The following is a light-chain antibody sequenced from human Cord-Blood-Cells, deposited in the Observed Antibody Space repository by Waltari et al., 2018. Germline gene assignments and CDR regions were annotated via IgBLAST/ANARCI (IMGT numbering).Light chain of an antibody. J-gene: IGKJ2*01. CDR3: QQYYSTPYT. Sequence: EIVMTQFPDSLAVSLGERATIHGESSQSVLASCNNKNYLAWYQQKPGQTPKLLIYWASTRESGVPDRFSGSGSGTDFTLTISSLQADDVAVYYCQQYYSTPYTFGQGTKLEIK. CDR1: QSVLASCNNKNY. V-gene: IGKV4-1*01. CDR2: WAS.